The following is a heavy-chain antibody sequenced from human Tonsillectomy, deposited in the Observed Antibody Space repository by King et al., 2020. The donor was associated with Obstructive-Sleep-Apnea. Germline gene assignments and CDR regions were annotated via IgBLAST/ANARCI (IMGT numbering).Heavy chain of an antibody. CDR2: IDWDDDK. Sequence: VTLKESGPALVKPTQTLTLTCTFSGFSLSTSGMCVSWIRQPPGKALEWLARIDWDDDKYYSTSLKTRLTISKDTSKNQVVLTMTNMDPVDTATYYCARISPSWFWSGSEQPYYYVMDVWGQGTPVTVSS. CDR3: ARISPSWFWSGSEQPYYYVMDV. D-gene: IGHD3-3*01. CDR1: GFSLSTSGMC. J-gene: IGHJ6*02. V-gene: IGHV2-70*11.